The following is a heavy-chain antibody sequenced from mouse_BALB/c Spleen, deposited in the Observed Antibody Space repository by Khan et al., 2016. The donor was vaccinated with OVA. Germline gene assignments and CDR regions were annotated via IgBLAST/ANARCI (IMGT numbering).Heavy chain of an antibody. CDR3: ARYPSWYFDV. CDR1: GYTFTNYL. J-gene: IGHJ1*01. Sequence: QVQLQQSGAELLRPGTSVKMSCKAGGYTFTNYLIGWVKQRPGHGLEWIGDIYPGVYYTNYNEKFKGKATLTADTSSSTVFMLLSSLTFEDSAIYYCARYPSWYFDVWGAGTTVTVSS. V-gene: IGHV1-63*02. CDR2: IYPGVYYT.